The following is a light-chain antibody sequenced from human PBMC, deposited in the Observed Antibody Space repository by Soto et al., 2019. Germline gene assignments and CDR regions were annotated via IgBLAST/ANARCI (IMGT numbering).Light chain of an antibody. J-gene: IGKJ1*01. CDR1: QSLSKS. CDR2: AAS. V-gene: IGKV3-11*01. CDR3: QQRTNWPPT. Sequence: EIVLTQSPATLSLSPGERATVSCRASQSLSKSLVWYQQKPGQAPRLLIYAASNRAAGIPARFRGSGSGTDFTLTISSLEPEDFAVYYCQQRTNWPPTFGQGTKVGVK.